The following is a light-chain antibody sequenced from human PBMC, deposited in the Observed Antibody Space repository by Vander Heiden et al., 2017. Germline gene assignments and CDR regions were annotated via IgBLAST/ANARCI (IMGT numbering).Light chain of an antibody. CDR3: QAWDSSTYVV. CDR1: RVGDKY. V-gene: IGLV3-1*01. Sequence: SYELTQPPSASVSPRPTASITCSGDRVGDKYACWYQQKPGNSPVLVIYQDSKRPAGFPERFSGSNSGNTDTLTISGTQAMDEADYYCQAWDSSTYVVFGGGTKLTVL. J-gene: IGLJ2*01. CDR2: QDS.